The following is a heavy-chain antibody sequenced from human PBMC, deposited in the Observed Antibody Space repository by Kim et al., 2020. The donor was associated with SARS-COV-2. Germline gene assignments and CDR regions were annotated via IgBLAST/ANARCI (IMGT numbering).Heavy chain of an antibody. Sequence: VDSEKGRFPISRDNAKNSLYLQMNSLRAEDTAVYYCAMDYDFWSGYNSDYWGQGTLVTVSS. CDR3: AMDYDFWSGYNSDY. V-gene: IGHV3-7*04. J-gene: IGHJ4*02. D-gene: IGHD3-3*01.